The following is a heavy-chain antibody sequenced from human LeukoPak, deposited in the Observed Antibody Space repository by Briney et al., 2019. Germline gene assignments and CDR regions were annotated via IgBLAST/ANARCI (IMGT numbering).Heavy chain of an antibody. CDR3: ARGLHYYYYGMDV. V-gene: IGHV3-30-3*01. CDR1: GFTVSSNY. CDR2: ISYDGSNK. D-gene: IGHD3-10*01. J-gene: IGHJ6*02. Sequence: PGGSLRLSCVASGFTVSSNYMSWVRQAPGRGLEWAAVISYDGSNKYYADSVKGRFTISRDNSKNTLYLQMNSLRAEDTAVYYCARGLHYYYYGMDVWGQGTTVTVSS.